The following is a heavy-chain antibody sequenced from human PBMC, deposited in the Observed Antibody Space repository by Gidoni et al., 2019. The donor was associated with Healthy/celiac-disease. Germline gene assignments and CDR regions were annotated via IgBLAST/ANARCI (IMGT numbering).Heavy chain of an antibody. Sequence: EVQLLESGGGLVQPGGSLRPSCAASGFTFSSYAMSWVRQAPGKGLEWVSAISGSGGSTYYADSVKGRFTISRDNSKNTLYLQMNSLRAEDTAVYYCAKDQRLRKEFDYWGQGTLVTVSS. D-gene: IGHD4-17*01. CDR3: AKDQRLRKEFDY. J-gene: IGHJ4*02. V-gene: IGHV3-23*01. CDR2: ISGSGGST. CDR1: GFTFSSYA.